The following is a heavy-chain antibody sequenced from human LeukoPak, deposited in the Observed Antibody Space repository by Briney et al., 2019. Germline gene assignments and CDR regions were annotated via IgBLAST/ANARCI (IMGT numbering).Heavy chain of an antibody. J-gene: IGHJ4*02. CDR1: GFTFSDYT. Sequence: GGSLRLSCAASGFTFSDYTMSWVRQAPGKGLEWVSTITYSGGDTYFADSVKGRFTIYRDNSKNTLHLQMNSLRAGDTAIYYCARERSGYYIFDQWGQGTLVTVSS. D-gene: IGHD3-3*01. CDR2: ITYSGGDT. CDR3: ARERSGYYIFDQ. V-gene: IGHV3-23*01.